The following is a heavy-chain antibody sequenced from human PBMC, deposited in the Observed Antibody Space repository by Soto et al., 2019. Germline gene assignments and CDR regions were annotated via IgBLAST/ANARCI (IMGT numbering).Heavy chain of an antibody. D-gene: IGHD6-19*01. Sequence: SVKVSCKASGGTFSSYAISWVRQAPGQGLEWMGGIIPIFGTANYAQKFQGRVTITADESTSTAYMELSSLRSEDTAVYYCARDGIAVTPKMNDAFDIWGQGTMVTVSS. CDR3: ARDGIAVTPKMNDAFDI. CDR2: IIPIFGTA. V-gene: IGHV1-69*13. J-gene: IGHJ3*02. CDR1: GGTFSSYA.